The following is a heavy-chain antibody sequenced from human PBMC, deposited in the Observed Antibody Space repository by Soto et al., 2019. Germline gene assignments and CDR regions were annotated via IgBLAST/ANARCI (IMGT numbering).Heavy chain of an antibody. Sequence: GGSLRLSCAASGFTFSSYCMHWVRQAPGKGLEWVAVISYDGSNKYYADSVKGRFTISRDNSKNTLYLQMNSLRAEDTAVYYCAKDGDGGCSSTSCWGYYYYYMDVWGKGTTVTVSS. CDR1: GFTFSSYC. CDR2: ISYDGSNK. D-gene: IGHD2-2*01. CDR3: AKDGDGGCSSTSCWGYYYYYMDV. J-gene: IGHJ6*03. V-gene: IGHV3-30*18.